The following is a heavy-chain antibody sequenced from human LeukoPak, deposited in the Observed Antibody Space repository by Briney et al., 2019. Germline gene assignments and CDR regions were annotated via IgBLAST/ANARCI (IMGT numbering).Heavy chain of an antibody. Sequence: GGSLRLSCAASGFTFSIYSMNWVRQAPGKGLELVSSISSSSSYIYYADSVKGRFTISRDNAKNSLYLQMNSLRAEDTAVYYCARGPIVVVTATRFDYWGQGTLVTVSS. CDR3: ARGPIVVVTATRFDY. D-gene: IGHD2-21*02. CDR1: GFTFSIYS. V-gene: IGHV3-21*01. CDR2: ISSSSSYI. J-gene: IGHJ4*02.